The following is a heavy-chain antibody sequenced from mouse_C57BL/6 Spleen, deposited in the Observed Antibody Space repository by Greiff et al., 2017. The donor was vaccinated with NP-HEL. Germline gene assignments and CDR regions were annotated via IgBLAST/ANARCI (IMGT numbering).Heavy chain of an antibody. Sequence: EVQLVESGGGLVKPGGSLKLSCAASGFTFSDYGMPWVRQAPEKGLEWVAYISSGSSTIYYADTVKGRFTISRDNAKNTLFLQMTSLRSEDTAMYYCARYYYGRAGFAYWGQGTLVTVSA. D-gene: IGHD1-1*01. CDR2: ISSGSSTI. CDR1: GFTFSDYG. J-gene: IGHJ3*01. V-gene: IGHV5-17*01. CDR3: ARYYYGRAGFAY.